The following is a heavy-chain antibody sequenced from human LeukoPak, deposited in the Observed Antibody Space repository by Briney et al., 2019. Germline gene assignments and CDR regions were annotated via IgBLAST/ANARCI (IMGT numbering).Heavy chain of an antibody. CDR2: ISTSSNAI. CDR3: AREKDVLRFLEWLFGFDY. D-gene: IGHD3-3*01. CDR1: GFTLSSYS. V-gene: IGHV3-48*01. J-gene: IGHJ4*02. Sequence: GGSLRLSCAASGFTLSSYSMNWVRQAPGKGLEWVSYISTSSNAIYYADSVKGRFTISRDNAKNSLYLQMNSLRAEDTAVYYCAREKDVLRFLEWLFGFDYWGQGTLVTVSS.